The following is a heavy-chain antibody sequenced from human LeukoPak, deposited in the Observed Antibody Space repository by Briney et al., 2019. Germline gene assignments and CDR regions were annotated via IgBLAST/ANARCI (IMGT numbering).Heavy chain of an antibody. CDR3: ARDRYTYYYGSGSYNAFDI. D-gene: IGHD3-10*01. CDR1: GGTFSSYT. Sequence: ASVKVSCKASGGTFSSYTTSWVRQAPGQGLEWMGGIIPIFGTANYAQKFQGRVTITTDESTSTAYMELSSLRSEDTAVYYCARDRYTYYYGSGSYNAFDIWGQGTMVTVSS. J-gene: IGHJ3*02. V-gene: IGHV1-69*05. CDR2: IIPIFGTA.